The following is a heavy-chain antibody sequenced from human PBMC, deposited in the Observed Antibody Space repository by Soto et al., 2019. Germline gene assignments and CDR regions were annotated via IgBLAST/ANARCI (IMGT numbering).Heavy chain of an antibody. Sequence: SETLSLTCAVSGGSISSGGYSWIWLRQPPGKGLEWIGYIYHSGRTYYNPSLKSRVTISVDRSKNQFSLKLSSVTAADTAVYYCARLALYCSGGSCYPRAYFDYWGQGTLVTVSS. CDR3: ARLALYCSGGSCYPRAYFDY. CDR1: GGSISSGGYS. V-gene: IGHV4-30-2*01. J-gene: IGHJ4*02. D-gene: IGHD2-15*01. CDR2: IYHSGRT.